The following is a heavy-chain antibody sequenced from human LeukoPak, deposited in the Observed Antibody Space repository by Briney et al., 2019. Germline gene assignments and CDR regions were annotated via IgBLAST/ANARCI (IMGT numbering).Heavy chain of an antibody. D-gene: IGHD4-17*01. J-gene: IGHJ5*02. Sequence: PSETLSLTCTVSGGSISSSSYYWGWIRQPPGKGLEWIGSIYYSGSTYYNPSLKSRVTISVDTSKNQFSLKLSSVTAADTAVYYCARAPNYGLVPFDPWGQGTLVTVSS. CDR2: IYYSGST. V-gene: IGHV4-39*01. CDR1: GGSISSSSYY. CDR3: ARAPNYGLVPFDP.